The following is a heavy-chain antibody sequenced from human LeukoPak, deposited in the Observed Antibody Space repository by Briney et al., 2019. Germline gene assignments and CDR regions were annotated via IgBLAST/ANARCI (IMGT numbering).Heavy chain of an antibody. D-gene: IGHD2-2*01. J-gene: IGHJ5*02. Sequence: SETLSLTCTVSGYSISSGYYWAWIRQPPGKGLEWIGSIYHSGSTYYNPSLKSRVTISVDTSKNQFSLKLSSVTAADTAVYYCARGEGYCDSTSCYNWYDPWGQGTLVTVPS. CDR1: GYSISSGYY. CDR2: IYHSGST. CDR3: ARGEGYCDSTSCYNWYDP. V-gene: IGHV4-38-2*02.